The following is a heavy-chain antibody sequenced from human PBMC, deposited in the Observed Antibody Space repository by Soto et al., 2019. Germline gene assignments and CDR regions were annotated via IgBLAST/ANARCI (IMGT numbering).Heavy chain of an antibody. CDR3: FRGGYPNSWYFSFDY. J-gene: IGHJ4*02. CDR1: GFTFGSYG. V-gene: IGHV3-30*03. D-gene: IGHD6-13*01. CDR2: ISYDETNK. Sequence: GGSLRLSCEASGFTFGSYGMHWVGQAPGKGLEWVAVISYDETNKIYADSVKGRFTISRDNSKTSLDLQLNLPRAEDTVLYFFFRGGYPNSWYFSFDYWGQVTLVTFSS.